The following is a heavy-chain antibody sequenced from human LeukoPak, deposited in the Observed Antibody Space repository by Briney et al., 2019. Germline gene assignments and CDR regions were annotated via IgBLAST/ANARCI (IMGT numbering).Heavy chain of an antibody. CDR2: IYYGGGT. J-gene: IGHJ4*02. Sequence: SETLSLTRTVSGGSISSNYGSWIRQPPGKGLEWIGYIYYGGGTNYNPSLKSRVTISRNTSKNQFSLKLTSVTAADTAVYYCARQTHYTPAFDYWGQGTLVTVSS. CDR1: GGSISSNY. V-gene: IGHV4-59*08. D-gene: IGHD2-15*01. CDR3: ARQTHYTPAFDY.